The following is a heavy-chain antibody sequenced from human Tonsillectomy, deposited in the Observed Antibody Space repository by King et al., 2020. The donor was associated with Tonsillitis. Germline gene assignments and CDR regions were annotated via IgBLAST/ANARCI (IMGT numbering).Heavy chain of an antibody. Sequence: QLVESGPEVTKSGTSVKVSCKASGFTFTTSVMQWLRQTGGQRLEWIGRIAVGSGDTDYAQNFQDRVTLTRDKSSSTAFMELNNLTTEDTAIFYCAADRGIRNAFDVWGQGTLLTVSS. CDR2: IAVGSGDT. V-gene: IGHV1-58*02. D-gene: IGHD6-13*01. CDR3: AADRGIRNAFDV. CDR1: GFTFTTSV. J-gene: IGHJ3*01.